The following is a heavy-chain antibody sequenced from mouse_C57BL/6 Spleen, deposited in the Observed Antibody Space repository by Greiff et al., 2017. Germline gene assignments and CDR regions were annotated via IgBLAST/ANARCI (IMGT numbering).Heavy chain of an antibody. CDR1: GYTFTSYD. D-gene: IGHD1-1*01. CDR2: IYPRDGST. CDR3: ARGGYGSSPAWFAF. V-gene: IGHV1-85*01. J-gene: IGHJ3*01. Sequence: QVQLKESGPELVKPGASVKLSCKASGYTFTSYDINWVKQRPGQGLEWIGWIYPRDGSTKYNEKFKGKATLTVDTSSSTAYMELHSLTSEDSAVYCCARGGYGSSPAWFAFWGQGTLVTVSA.